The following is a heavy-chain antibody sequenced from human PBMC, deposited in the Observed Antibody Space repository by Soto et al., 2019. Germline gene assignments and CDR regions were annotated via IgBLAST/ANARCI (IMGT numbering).Heavy chain of an antibody. CDR3: ARDKLRDWYFDL. J-gene: IGHJ2*01. CDR1: GFTFSSYW. V-gene: IGHV3-7*01. CDR2: IKQDGSEK. Sequence: HPGGSLRLSCAASGFTFSSYWMSWVRQAPGKGLEWVANIKQDGSEKYYVDCVKGRFTISRDNAKNSLYLQMNSLRAEDTAVHYCARDKLRDWYFDLWGRGTLVTVSS.